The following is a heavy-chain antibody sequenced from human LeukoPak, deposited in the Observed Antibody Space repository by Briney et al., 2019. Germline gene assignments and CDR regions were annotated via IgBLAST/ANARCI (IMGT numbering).Heavy chain of an antibody. CDR1: GFSFNRHT. CDR2: ISPESDYI. Sequence: GGSLRLYCAASGFSFNRHTVNWVRQAPGKGLEWISSISPESDYIYYADSVRGRFTISRDSSKSSLHLLMNSLMVEDTAVYFCLRGVLSGSEVSWGQGTLVTVSS. V-gene: IGHV3-21*01. CDR3: LRGVLSGSEVS. J-gene: IGHJ5*02. D-gene: IGHD1-26*01.